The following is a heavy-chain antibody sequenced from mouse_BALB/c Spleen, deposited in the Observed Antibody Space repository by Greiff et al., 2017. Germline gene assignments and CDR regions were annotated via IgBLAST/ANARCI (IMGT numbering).Heavy chain of an antibody. D-gene: IGHD2-4*01. CDR2: IYWDDDK. Sequence: QVTLKVSGPGILQPSQTLSLTCSFSGFSLSTSGMGVSWIRQPSGKGLEWLAHIYWDDDKRYNPSLKSRLTISKDTSRNQVFLKITSVDTADTATYYCARILTMIYAMDYWGQGTSVTVSS. V-gene: IGHV8-12*01. CDR1: GFSLSTSGMG. CDR3: ARILTMIYAMDY. J-gene: IGHJ4*01.